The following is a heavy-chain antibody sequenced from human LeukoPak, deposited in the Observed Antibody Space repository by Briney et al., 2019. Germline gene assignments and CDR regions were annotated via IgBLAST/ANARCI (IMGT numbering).Heavy chain of an antibody. J-gene: IGHJ5*02. CDR1: GYTLTSYY. V-gene: IGHV1-46*01. CDR2: INPSGGST. CDR3: ARWGIAANWFDP. Sequence: ASVKVSCKASGYTLTSYYMHWVRQAPGQGLEWMGIINPSGGSTSYAQKFQGRVTMTRDMSTSTVYMELSSLRSEDTAVYYCARWGIAANWFDPWGQGTLVTVSS. D-gene: IGHD6-13*01.